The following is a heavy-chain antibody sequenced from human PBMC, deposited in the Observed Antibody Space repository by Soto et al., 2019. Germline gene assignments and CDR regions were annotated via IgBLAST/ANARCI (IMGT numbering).Heavy chain of an antibody. CDR1: GFTFNNAW. D-gene: IGHD1-26*01. V-gene: IGHV3-15*01. Sequence: EVQLVESGRGLVTPGGSLRLSCVVSGFTFNNAWMNWVRQAPGKGLEWVGRMKSNGATDYAAFVKGRFTFSRDDSRGTLYLQMNSLETEDTAVYYCTADLSPPEGPSYPIDYWGQGTLVTVSS. J-gene: IGHJ4*02. CDR2: MKSNGAT. CDR3: TADLSPPEGPSYPIDY.